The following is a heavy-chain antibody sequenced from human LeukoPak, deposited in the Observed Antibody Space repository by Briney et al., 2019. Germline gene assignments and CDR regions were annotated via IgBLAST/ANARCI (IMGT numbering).Heavy chain of an antibody. V-gene: IGHV3-30*04. Sequence: GRSLRLSCAASGFTFSSYAMHWVRQAPGKGLEWVAVISYDGRNKYYADSVKGRFTISRDNSKNTLYLQMNSLRAEDTAAYYCARVEGVGATLNIDYWGQGTLVTVSS. D-gene: IGHD1-26*01. CDR1: GFTFSSYA. CDR3: ARVEGVGATLNIDY. CDR2: ISYDGRNK. J-gene: IGHJ4*02.